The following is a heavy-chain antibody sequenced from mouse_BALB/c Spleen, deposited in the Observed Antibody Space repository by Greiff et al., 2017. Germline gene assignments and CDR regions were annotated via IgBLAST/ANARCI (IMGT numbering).Heavy chain of an antibody. CDR1: GFSLTSYG. CDR3: ARNRYDCYAMDY. V-gene: IGHV2-2*02. Sequence: QVQLQESGPGLVQPSQTLSITCTVSGFSLTSYGVHWVRQSPGKGLEWLGVIWSGGSTDYNAAFISRLSISKDNSTSQVFFKMNSLQANDTAIYYCARNRYDCYAMDYWGQGTSVTVSS. CDR2: IWSGGST. J-gene: IGHJ4*01. D-gene: IGHD2-14*01.